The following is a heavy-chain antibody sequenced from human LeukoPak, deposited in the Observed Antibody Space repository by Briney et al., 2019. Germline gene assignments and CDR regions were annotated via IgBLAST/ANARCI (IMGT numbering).Heavy chain of an antibody. CDR2: ISGSGGGP. J-gene: IGHJ4*02. V-gene: IGHV3-23*01. Sequence: CLSLSCAPSVLAFTAYSMNWVRQAPGKGLEWVSGISGSGGGPYYADSVKVRFTISRDNSKNTLYLQMNSLTVQDTAVYYFAKDGYYARSDYWSQGTLVTVYS. D-gene: IGHD2/OR15-2a*01. CDR3: AKDGYYARSDY. CDR1: VLAFTAYS.